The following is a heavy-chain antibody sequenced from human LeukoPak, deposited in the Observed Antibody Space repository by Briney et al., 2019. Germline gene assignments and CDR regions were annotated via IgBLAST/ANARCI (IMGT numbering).Heavy chain of an antibody. J-gene: IGHJ6*03. D-gene: IGHD6-13*01. CDR1: GYTFSGHY. Sequence: GASVKVSCKASGYTFSGHYMHWVRQAPGQGLEWMGRINPNSGGTNYAQKFQGRVTMTRDTSISTAYMELSRLRSDDTAVYYCARGAAELYYYYYYMDVWGKGTTVTISS. V-gene: IGHV1-2*06. CDR3: ARGAAELYYYYYYMDV. CDR2: INPNSGGT.